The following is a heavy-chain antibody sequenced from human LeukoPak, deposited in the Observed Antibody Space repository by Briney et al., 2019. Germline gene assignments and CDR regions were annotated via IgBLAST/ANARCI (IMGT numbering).Heavy chain of an antibody. D-gene: IGHD6-13*01. CDR1: GYSFTNYW. CDR2: IYPGDSDT. V-gene: IGHV5-51*01. Sequence: RHGESLKISCQGFGYSFTNYWIGWVRQMPGKGLEWMGIIYPGDSDTRYRPSFQGQATISADKSVSTAYLQWSSLKASDTAMYYCARGIAAAAVTKFDYWGQGTLVTVSS. J-gene: IGHJ4*02. CDR3: ARGIAAAAVTKFDY.